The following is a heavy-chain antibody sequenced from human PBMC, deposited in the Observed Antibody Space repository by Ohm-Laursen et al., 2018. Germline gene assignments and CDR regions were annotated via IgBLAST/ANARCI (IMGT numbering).Heavy chain of an antibody. CDR3: ARMATYATFDP. V-gene: IGHV3-30*03. Sequence: SLRLSCAASGFTFSSYGMHWVRQAPGKGLEWVAVISYDGSNKYYADSVKGRFTISRDNAKNSLYLQMNSLRAEDTAVYYCARMATYATFDPWGQGTLVTVSS. D-gene: IGHD3-16*01. J-gene: IGHJ5*02. CDR2: ISYDGSNK. CDR1: GFTFSSYG.